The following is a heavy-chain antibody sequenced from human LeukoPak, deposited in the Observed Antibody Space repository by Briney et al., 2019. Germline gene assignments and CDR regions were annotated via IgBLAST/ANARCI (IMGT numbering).Heavy chain of an antibody. Sequence: SETRSLTCTVSGGSIDSYYWSWIRQPPGKGLEWIGYIYYTGGTEYHPSLKSRVTISLDTSKNQFSLKLTSVTAADTAVYYCARVYQSAEYYFDYWGQGNLVSVSS. CDR2: IYYTGGT. CDR3: ARVYQSAEYYFDY. J-gene: IGHJ4*02. CDR1: GGSIDSYY. D-gene: IGHD2-2*01. V-gene: IGHV4-59*01.